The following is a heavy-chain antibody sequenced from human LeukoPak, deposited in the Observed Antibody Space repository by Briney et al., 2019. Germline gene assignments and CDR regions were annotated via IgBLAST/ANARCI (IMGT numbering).Heavy chain of an antibody. D-gene: IGHD3-16*01. CDR3: ARSQLGDYYYYYYMDV. V-gene: IGHV1-69*05. CDR1: GGTFSSYA. J-gene: IGHJ6*03. Sequence: GASVKVSCKASGGTFSSYAISWVRQAPGQGLEWMGGIIPIFGTANYAQKFQGRVTITTDESTSTAYMELSSLRSEDTAVYYCARSQLGDYYYYYYMDVWGKGTTVTVSS. CDR2: IIPIFGTA.